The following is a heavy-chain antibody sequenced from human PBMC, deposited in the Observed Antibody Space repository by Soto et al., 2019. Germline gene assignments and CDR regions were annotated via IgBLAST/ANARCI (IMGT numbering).Heavy chain of an antibody. J-gene: IGHJ4*02. Sequence: GGSLRLSCSASGFTFSNYWMHWIRQGPGKGLEWVSYITSSGSTIYYADSVKGRFTISRDNAKNSLYLQMNSLRAEDTAVYYCARDPPLSNYWGQGTLVTVSS. V-gene: IGHV3-11*01. D-gene: IGHD3-16*02. CDR2: ITSSGSTI. CDR3: ARDPPLSNY. CDR1: GFTFSNYW.